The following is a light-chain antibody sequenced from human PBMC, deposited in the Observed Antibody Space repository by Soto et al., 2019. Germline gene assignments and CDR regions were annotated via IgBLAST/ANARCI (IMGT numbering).Light chain of an antibody. CDR2: WAS. V-gene: IGKV4-1*01. J-gene: IGKJ2*01. Sequence: DIVMTQSQDSLAVSLGERATINCKSSQSVLFTSNNKNYLAWYQQRPGQPPKLLIYWASTRESGVPDRFSGSGSGTDLTLTITSLQAEDVAVYYCQQYYSSPYTFGQGTKLEIK. CDR3: QQYYSSPYT. CDR1: QSVLFTSNNKNY.